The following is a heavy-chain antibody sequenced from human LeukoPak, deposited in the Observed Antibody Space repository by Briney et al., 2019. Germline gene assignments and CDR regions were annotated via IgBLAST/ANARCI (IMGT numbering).Heavy chain of an antibody. J-gene: IGHJ4*02. CDR1: GFTFSSYS. Sequence: GGSLRLSCAASGFTFSSYSMNWVRQVPGKGLEWVSYISSSSSTIYYADSVKGRFTISRDNAKNSLYLQMNSLRAEDTAVYYCARHPMTTVTFFDYWGQGTLVTVSS. V-gene: IGHV3-48*01. CDR2: ISSSSSTI. CDR3: ARHPMTTVTFFDY. D-gene: IGHD4-17*01.